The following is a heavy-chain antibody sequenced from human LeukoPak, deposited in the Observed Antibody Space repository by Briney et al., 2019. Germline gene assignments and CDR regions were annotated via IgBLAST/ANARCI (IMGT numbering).Heavy chain of an antibody. J-gene: IGHJ4*02. Sequence: GGSLRLSCAASGFTFSSYEMNWVRQAPGKGLEWVSYISSSGSTIYYADSVKGRFTISRDNAKNSLYLQMNSLRAEDTAVYYCARQRGDILTGYYMPRGFDYWGQGTLVTVSS. CDR3: ARQRGDILTGYYMPRGFDY. CDR1: GFTFSSYE. CDR2: ISSSGSTI. V-gene: IGHV3-48*03. D-gene: IGHD3-9*01.